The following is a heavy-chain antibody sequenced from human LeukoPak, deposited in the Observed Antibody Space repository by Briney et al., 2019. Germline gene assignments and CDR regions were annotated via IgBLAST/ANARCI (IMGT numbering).Heavy chain of an antibody. V-gene: IGHV1-69*05. CDR1: GGTFSSYA. CDR3: AREGVEMATKYYFDY. CDR2: IIPILGTA. Sequence: SVKVSCKASGGTFSSYAISWVRQAPGQGLEWMGGIIPILGTANYAQKFQGRVTITTDESTSTAYMELSSLRSEDTAVYYCAREGVEMATKYYFDYWGQGTLVTVSS. J-gene: IGHJ4*02. D-gene: IGHD5-24*01.